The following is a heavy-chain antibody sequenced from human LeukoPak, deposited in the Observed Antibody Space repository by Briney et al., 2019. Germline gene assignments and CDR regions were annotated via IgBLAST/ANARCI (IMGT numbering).Heavy chain of an antibody. V-gene: IGHV3-21*05. J-gene: IGHJ4*02. CDR3: ARDIGGSYSAIDY. CDR2: ISGSGSDI. D-gene: IGHD1-26*01. Sequence: MPGGSLRLSCAASGFTFSDYSMNWVRQAPGRGLEWVSFISGSGSDIFYADSVKGRFTISRDNAKNSVSLQMDSLRGDDTAVYYCARDIGGSYSAIDYWGQGTLVTVSS. CDR1: GFTFSDYS.